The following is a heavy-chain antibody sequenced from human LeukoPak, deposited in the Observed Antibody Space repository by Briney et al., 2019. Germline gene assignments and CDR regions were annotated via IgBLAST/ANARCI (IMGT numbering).Heavy chain of an antibody. CDR1: GFTFDDYA. CDR3: AKDIGKSSGWFLYYYGMDV. J-gene: IGHJ6*02. D-gene: IGHD6-19*01. CDR2: ISWNSGSI. Sequence: GGSLRLSCAASGFTFDDYAMHLVRQAPGKGLEWVSGISWNSGSIGYADSVKGRFTISGDNAKNSLYLQMNSLRAEDTALYYCAKDIGKSSGWFLYYYGMDVWGQGTTVTVSS. V-gene: IGHV3-9*01.